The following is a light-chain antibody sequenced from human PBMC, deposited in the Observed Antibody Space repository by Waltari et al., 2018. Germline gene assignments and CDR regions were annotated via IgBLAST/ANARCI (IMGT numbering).Light chain of an antibody. CDR1: GSNIGAYD. J-gene: IGLJ2*01. CDR2: GVN. Sequence: QSVLTQPPSVSGAPGQRVTLSCTGSGSNIGAYDVHWYQHRPGKAPTLLIYGVNNRPSGVPDRFFGSKSGTSASLAITSLRAEDEGVYYCQSYDTSLSVVFGGGTKLTVL. CDR3: QSYDTSLSVV. V-gene: IGLV1-40*01.